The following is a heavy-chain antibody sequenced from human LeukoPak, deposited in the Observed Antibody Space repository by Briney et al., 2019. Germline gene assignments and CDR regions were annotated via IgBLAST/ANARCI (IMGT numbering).Heavy chain of an antibody. Sequence: SETLSLTCTVSGGSISSYYWSWIRQPPGKGLEWIGYIHYSGSTNYNPSLKSRVTISVDTSKNQFSLKLSSVTAADTAVYYCARGVWFGELRSYYFDYWGQGTLVTVSS. CDR2: IHYSGST. V-gene: IGHV4-59*01. CDR1: GGSISSYY. CDR3: ARGVWFGELRSYYFDY. J-gene: IGHJ4*02. D-gene: IGHD3-10*01.